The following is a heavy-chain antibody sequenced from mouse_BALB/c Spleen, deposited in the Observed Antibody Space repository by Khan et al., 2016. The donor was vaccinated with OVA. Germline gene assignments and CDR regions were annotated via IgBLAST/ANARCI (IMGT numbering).Heavy chain of an antibody. Sequence: VQLKESGPELVKPGASVKMSCKASGYTFTSYVMHWVRQKPGQGLEWIGYIYPYNDDTKYNEKIKGKVTLPSDKSSSTAYMELTSLTSEDSAVYYCARNYGYDVYFDYWGQGTTLTVSS. D-gene: IGHD2-14*01. CDR1: GYTFTSYV. CDR3: ARNYGYDVYFDY. V-gene: IGHV1S136*01. J-gene: IGHJ2*01. CDR2: IYPYNDDT.